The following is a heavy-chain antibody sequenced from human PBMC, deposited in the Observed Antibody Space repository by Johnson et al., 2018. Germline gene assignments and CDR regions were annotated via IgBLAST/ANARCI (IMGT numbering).Heavy chain of an antibody. V-gene: IGHV3-30-3*01. D-gene: IGHD2-8*01. Sequence: QVQLVQSGGGVVQPGRSLRLSCAASGFTFSSYAMHWVRQAPGKGLEWVAVISYDGSNKYYEDSVKGRFTISRDNSKNSLYLQMNSLRDEDTAVYYCARNRVLSGAFDIWGQGTMVTVSS. CDR3: ARNRVLSGAFDI. J-gene: IGHJ3*02. CDR1: GFTFSSYA. CDR2: ISYDGSNK.